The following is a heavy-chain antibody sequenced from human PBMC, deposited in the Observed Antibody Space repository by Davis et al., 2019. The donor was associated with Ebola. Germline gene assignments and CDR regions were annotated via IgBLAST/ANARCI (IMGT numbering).Heavy chain of an antibody. CDR1: GYTFTSYD. J-gene: IGHJ4*02. V-gene: IGHV1-46*01. CDR3: ARDRWELRSGYYFDY. D-gene: IGHD1-26*01. CDR2: INPSGGST. Sequence: AASVKVSCKASGYTFTSYDINWVRQAPGQGLEWMGIINPSGGSTSYAQKFQGRVTITADESTSTAYMELSSLRSEDTAVYYCARDRWELRSGYYFDYWGQGTLVTVSS.